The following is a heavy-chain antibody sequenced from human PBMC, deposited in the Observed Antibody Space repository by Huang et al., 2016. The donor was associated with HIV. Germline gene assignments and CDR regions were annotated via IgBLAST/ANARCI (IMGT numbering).Heavy chain of an antibody. CDR3: ARFGSYYYGSGSYLDAFDI. Sequence: EVQLMESGGGLVQPGGSLRLSCAASGFPFSTYNLNWVRQAPRTELEWCSYSTSSSGYIYYANSVKGRVTSSRDNAKNSLYLQMNSLRAEDTAVYYCARFGSYYYGSGSYLDAFDIWGQGTMVTVSS. D-gene: IGHD3-10*01. CDR2: STSSSGYI. V-gene: IGHV3-48*01. J-gene: IGHJ3*02. CDR1: GFPFSTYN.